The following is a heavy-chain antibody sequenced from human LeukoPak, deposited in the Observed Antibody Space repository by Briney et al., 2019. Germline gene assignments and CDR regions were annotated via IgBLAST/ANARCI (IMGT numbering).Heavy chain of an antibody. Sequence: ASVKVSCKASGYTFTGYYMHWVRQAPGQGLEWMGWINPNSGGTNYAQKFQGRVTMTRDTSISTAYMELSRLRSDETAVYYCARGHSSGYYSGFDYWGQGTLVTVSS. CDR3: ARGHSSGYYSGFDY. V-gene: IGHV1-2*02. CDR1: GYTFTGYY. CDR2: INPNSGGT. J-gene: IGHJ4*02. D-gene: IGHD3-22*01.